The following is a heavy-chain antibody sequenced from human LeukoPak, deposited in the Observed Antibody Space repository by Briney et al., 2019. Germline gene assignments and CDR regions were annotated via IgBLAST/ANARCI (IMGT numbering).Heavy chain of an antibody. CDR3: ARDRSGYGDFDS. J-gene: IGHJ4*02. V-gene: IGHV4-38-2*02. Sequence: SETLSLTCDISGRSISRGSYWGWIRRPPGKGLEWIGNIDHAGSPYYNPSLRSRVTISVDTSNNQFSLKLSSVTAPDTAVYCCARDRSGYGDFDSWGQGTLVTVSS. D-gene: IGHD5-12*01. CDR1: GRSISRGSY. CDR2: IDHAGSP.